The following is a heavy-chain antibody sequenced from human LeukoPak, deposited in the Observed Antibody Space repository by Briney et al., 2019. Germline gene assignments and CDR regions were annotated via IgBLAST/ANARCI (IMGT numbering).Heavy chain of an antibody. CDR3: ARWVLTGYYNDY. D-gene: IGHD3-9*01. J-gene: IGHJ4*02. CDR1: GYTFTSYG. V-gene: IGHV1-18*04. CDR2: ISAYNGNT. Sequence: ASVKVSCKASGYTFTSYGISWVRQAPGQGLEWMGWISAYNGNTNYAQKLQGRVTTTTDTSTSTAYMELRSLRSDDTAVYYCARWVLTGYYNDYWGQGTLVTVSS.